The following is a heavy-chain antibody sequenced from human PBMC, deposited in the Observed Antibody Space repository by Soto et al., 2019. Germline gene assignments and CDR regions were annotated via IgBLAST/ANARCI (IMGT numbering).Heavy chain of an antibody. J-gene: IGHJ4*02. CDR2: IYYSGST. CDR3: ARRTVNIRTFYSGLKTHCFDY. Sequence: SETLSLTCAVSGDSISSSDYYWCWIRQTPGKGLEWIGSIYYSGSTYYNPSLQSRVAISVDTSKNQFSLKLKSVTAADTAIYYCARRTVNIRTFYSGLKTHCFDYWGQGAPVTVSS. CDR1: GDSISSSDYY. D-gene: IGHD6-19*01. V-gene: IGHV4-39*01.